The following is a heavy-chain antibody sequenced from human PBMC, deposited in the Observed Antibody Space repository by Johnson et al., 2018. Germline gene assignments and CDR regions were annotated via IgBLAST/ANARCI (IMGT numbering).Heavy chain of an antibody. D-gene: IGHD6-13*01. Sequence: EVQLVESGGGLVQPGRSLRLSCAASGFTFDDYAMHWVRPAPGKGLEWVSGISWNSGSIGYAESVKGRFTISRDNSKNTLDLQMNSLRAEDTAVYYCAKDPGGYSSSSEYFQHWGQGTLVTVSS. CDR3: AKDPGGYSSSSEYFQH. CDR1: GFTFDDYA. CDR2: ISWNSGSI. J-gene: IGHJ1*01. V-gene: IGHV3-9*01.